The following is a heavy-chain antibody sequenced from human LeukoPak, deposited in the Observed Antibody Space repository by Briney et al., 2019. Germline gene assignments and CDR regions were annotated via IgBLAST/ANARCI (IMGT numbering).Heavy chain of an antibody. D-gene: IGHD3-10*01. Sequence: PSETLSHTCAVSGWSFSGYYWSWIRQPPGKGLEWIGEINHSGSTNYNPSLKSRVTISVDTSKNQFSLKLSSVTAADTAVYYCASTRGYGSGSSNWGQGTLVIVSS. J-gene: IGHJ4*02. CDR2: INHSGST. CDR1: GWSFSGYY. V-gene: IGHV4-34*01. CDR3: ASTRGYGSGSSN.